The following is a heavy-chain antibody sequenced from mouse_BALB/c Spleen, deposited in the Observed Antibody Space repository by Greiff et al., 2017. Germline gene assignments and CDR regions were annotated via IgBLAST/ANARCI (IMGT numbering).Heavy chain of an antibody. V-gene: IGHV1S137*01. D-gene: IGHD1-1*01. CDR2: ISTYYGDA. CDR1: GYTFTDYA. J-gene: IGHJ2*01. Sequence: QVQLQQSGAELVRPGVSVKISCKGSGYTFTDYAMHWVKQSHAKSLEWIGVISTYYGDASYNQKFKGKATMTVDKSSSTAYMELARLTSEDSAIYYCARSGVTTVVATDYFDYWGQGTTLTVSA. CDR3: ARSGVTTVVATDYFDY.